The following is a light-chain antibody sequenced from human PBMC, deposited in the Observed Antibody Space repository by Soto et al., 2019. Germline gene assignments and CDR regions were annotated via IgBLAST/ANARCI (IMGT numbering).Light chain of an antibody. CDR1: QSVSSN. CDR3: QQANSFPWT. CDR2: GAS. Sequence: EIVLTQSPGTLSLSPEERATLSCRASQSVSSNLAWYQQKPGQAPRLLICGASTRATGIPARFSGSGSGTEFTLTISSLQPEDFATYYCQQANSFPWTFGQGTKVDI. J-gene: IGKJ1*01. V-gene: IGKV3-15*01.